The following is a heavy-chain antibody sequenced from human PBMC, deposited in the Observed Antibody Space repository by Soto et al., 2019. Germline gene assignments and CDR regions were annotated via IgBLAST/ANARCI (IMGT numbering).Heavy chain of an antibody. CDR1: GGSIISSSYY. D-gene: IGHD2-8*02. V-gene: IGHV4-39*01. CDR3: VRHESGGVVDP. CDR2: IYYTGST. J-gene: IGHJ5*02. Sequence: QLQLQESGPGLVKPSETLSLSCTVSGGSIISSSYYWGWIRQPPGKSLEWLGSIYYTGSTHDNPSLKSRVTISVDTSRNQISLKVTSVTAADTAVYYCVRHESGGVVDPWGQGTLVTVSS.